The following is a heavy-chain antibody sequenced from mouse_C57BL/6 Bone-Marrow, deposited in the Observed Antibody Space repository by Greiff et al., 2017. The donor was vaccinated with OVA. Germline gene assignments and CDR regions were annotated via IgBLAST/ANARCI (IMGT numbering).Heavy chain of an antibody. V-gene: IGHV1-50*01. D-gene: IGHD1-1*01. CDR3: ARGITTVYYAMDY. CDR2: IDPSDSYT. CDR1: GYTFTSYW. Sequence: VQLQQPGAELVKPGASVKLSCKASGYTFTSYWMQWVHQRPGQGLEWIGEIDPSDSYTNYNQKFKGKATLTVDTSSSTAYMQLSSLTSEDSAVYYGARGITTVYYAMDYWGQGTSVTVSS. J-gene: IGHJ4*01.